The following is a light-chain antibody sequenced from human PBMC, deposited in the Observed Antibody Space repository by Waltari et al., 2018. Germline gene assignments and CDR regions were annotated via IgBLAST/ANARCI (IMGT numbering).Light chain of an antibody. CDR3: QQYDTYPWT. CDR2: KAS. J-gene: IGKJ1*01. V-gene: IGKV1-5*03. Sequence: DIQMTQSPTTLSASVGDRVTITCRASQSISSLLAWYQQKPGKAPDLLIYKASSLESGVPSRFSGSGSGTEFTLTISSLQPDDFATYYCQQYDTYPWTFGQGTKVEI. CDR1: QSISSL.